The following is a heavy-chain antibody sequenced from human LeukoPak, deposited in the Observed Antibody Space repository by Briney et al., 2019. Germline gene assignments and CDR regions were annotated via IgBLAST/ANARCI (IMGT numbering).Heavy chain of an antibody. D-gene: IGHD3-10*01. CDR3: SREETIVRGVASPIDY. V-gene: IGHV3-49*03. CDR2: IRTRSSGATT. Sequence: GGSLRLSCTASGFTFGDYAMSWFRQAPGRGLEWVGFIRTRSSGATTDYAASVKGRFTISRDDSRGIAYLQMNSLKTEDTAVYFCSREETIVRGVASPIDYWGHGTLVTVSS. CDR1: GFTFGDYA. J-gene: IGHJ4*01.